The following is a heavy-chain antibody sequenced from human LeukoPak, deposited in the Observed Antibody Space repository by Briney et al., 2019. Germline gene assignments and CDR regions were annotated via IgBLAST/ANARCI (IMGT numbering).Heavy chain of an antibody. CDR1: GGTFSSYA. J-gene: IGHJ4*02. CDR3: ASWGDGPY. V-gene: IGHV1-69*04. Sequence: GSSVKVFCKASGGTFSSYAISWVRQAPGQGLEWMGRIIPILGIANYAQKFQGRVTITADKSTSTAYMELSSLRSEDTAVYYCASWGDGPYWGQGTLVTVSS. D-gene: IGHD3-16*01. CDR2: IIPILGIA.